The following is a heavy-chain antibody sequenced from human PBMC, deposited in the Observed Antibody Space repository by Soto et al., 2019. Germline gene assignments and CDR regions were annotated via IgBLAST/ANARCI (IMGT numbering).Heavy chain of an antibody. Sequence: EVQLLDSGGGLVQPGGSLRLSCAASGFNFSSSAMSWVRQAPGKGLEWVSAVSGSGGTTYYADSVRGRFTISSDNSKNTLYLQMNSLRAEDTAIYFCARCTVDTIVTSGWCHYLDPWGQGTLVTVSS. CDR1: GFNFSSSA. V-gene: IGHV3-23*01. CDR3: ARCTVDTIVTSGWCHYLDP. CDR2: VSGSGGTT. D-gene: IGHD6-19*01. J-gene: IGHJ5*02.